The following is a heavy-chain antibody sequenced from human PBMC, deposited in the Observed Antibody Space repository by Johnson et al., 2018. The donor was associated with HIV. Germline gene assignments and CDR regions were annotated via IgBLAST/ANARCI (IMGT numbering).Heavy chain of an antibody. V-gene: IGHV3-30-3*01. Sequence: QMQLVESGGGVVQPGRSLRLSCAASGFTFSSYAMHWVRQAPGKGLEWVAVISYDGSNKSYADSVKGRFTISRDNSKNTLYLQMNSLRAEDTAVYYCARDPDLDAFDIWGQGTMVIVSS. J-gene: IGHJ3*02. CDR2: ISYDGSNK. CDR1: GFTFSSYA. D-gene: IGHD1-14*01. CDR3: ARDPDLDAFDI.